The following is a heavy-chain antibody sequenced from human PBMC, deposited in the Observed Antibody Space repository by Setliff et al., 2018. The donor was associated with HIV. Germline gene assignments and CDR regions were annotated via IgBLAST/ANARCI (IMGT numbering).Heavy chain of an antibody. D-gene: IGHD6-19*01. CDR1: GGSISSHY. CDR2: IYYSGST. V-gene: IGHV4-59*11. J-gene: IGHJ6*02. CDR3: ARDSGGWYGGGLRAYGMDV. Sequence: PPETLSLTCTVSGGSISSHYWSWIRQPPGKGLEGMGSIYYSGSTNCNPSLKRRVTISVDTDKNQFSLKLSSVTAAEPAVYYCARDSGGWYGGGLRAYGMDVWGQGTTVTVSS.